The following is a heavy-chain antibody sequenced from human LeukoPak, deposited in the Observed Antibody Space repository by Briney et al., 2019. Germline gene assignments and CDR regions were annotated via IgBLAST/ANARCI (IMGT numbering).Heavy chain of an antibody. CDR3: TKDVTPGGADV. CDR2: LSLDTERI. D-gene: IGHD4-17*01. CDR1: GLNFNRYA. J-gene: IGHJ6*02. V-gene: IGHV3-9*01. Sequence: GGSLRLSCTVSGLNFNRYAIHWVRQTPGKGLEWVSGLSLDTERIDYADSVKGRFIVSRYNSKNSVHLQMNSLTPEDSALYFCTKDVTPGGADVWGQGTTVTVSS.